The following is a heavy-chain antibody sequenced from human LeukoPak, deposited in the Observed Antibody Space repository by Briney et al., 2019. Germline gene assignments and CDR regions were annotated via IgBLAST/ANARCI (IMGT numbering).Heavy chain of an antibody. J-gene: IGHJ4*02. D-gene: IGHD2-2*01. Sequence: SGGSVRPSCAASEFSFSTNWMHWVRQTPGKGLEWVAELNEDGSVKYYVDSVKGRFTISRDNAKSLLFLQMYNLRTEDTGVYFCANVPRSTVSYWGRGTLVTVSS. CDR2: LNEDGSVK. CDR3: ANVPRSTVSY. V-gene: IGHV3-7*01. CDR1: EFSFSTNW.